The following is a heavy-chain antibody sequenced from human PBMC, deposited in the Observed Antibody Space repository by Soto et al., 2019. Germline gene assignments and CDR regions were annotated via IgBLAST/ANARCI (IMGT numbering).Heavy chain of an antibody. CDR3: ARGGYDFWSGPYYFDY. Sequence: SETLSLTCTVSGGSISSYYWSCIRQPPGKGLEWIVYIYYSGSTNYNPSLKSRVTISVDTSKNQFSLKLSSVTAADTAVYYCARGGYDFWSGPYYFDYWGQGTLVTVSS. CDR2: IYYSGST. D-gene: IGHD3-3*01. CDR1: GGSISSYY. J-gene: IGHJ4*02. V-gene: IGHV4-59*01.